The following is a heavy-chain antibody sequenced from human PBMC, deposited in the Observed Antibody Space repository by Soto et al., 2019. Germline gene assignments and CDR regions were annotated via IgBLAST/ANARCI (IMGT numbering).Heavy chain of an antibody. CDR1: GFTFSSYA. Sequence: TGGSLRLSXAASGFTFSSYAMSWVRQAPGKGLEWVSAISGSGGSTYYADSVKGRFTISRDNSKNTLYLQMNSLRAEDTAVYYCAKPPFVVVPAAISHWGQGTLVTVSS. CDR3: AKPPFVVVPAAISH. D-gene: IGHD2-2*01. V-gene: IGHV3-23*01. J-gene: IGHJ4*02. CDR2: ISGSGGST.